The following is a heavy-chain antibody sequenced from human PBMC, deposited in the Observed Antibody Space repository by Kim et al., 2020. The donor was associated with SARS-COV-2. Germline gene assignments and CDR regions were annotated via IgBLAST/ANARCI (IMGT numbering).Heavy chain of an antibody. Sequence: GGSLRLSCAASGFTFSSSAMSWVRQAPGKGLEWVSIIYSGGSSTYYADSVKGRFTISRDPSEKTLYLHMNSLRAEDTAVYYCVKGGGYDGPPAYWGQGT. J-gene: IGHJ4*02. V-gene: IGHV3-23*03. CDR1: GFTFSSSA. CDR3: VKGGGYDGPPAY. CDR2: IYSGGSST. D-gene: IGHD5-12*01.